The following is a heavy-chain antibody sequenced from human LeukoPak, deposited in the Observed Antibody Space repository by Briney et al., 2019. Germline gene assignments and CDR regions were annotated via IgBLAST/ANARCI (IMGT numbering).Heavy chain of an antibody. V-gene: IGHV3-23*01. D-gene: IGHD6-25*01. CDR2: ISADGDGP. CDR3: ARTFNGFDPTFDY. CDR1: GFTFDDYA. Sequence: GGSLRLSCAASGFTFDDYAMHWVRQVPGKGLVWVSTISADGDGPHYADSVKGRFTISRDNSKNTLFLQMNSLRDGDTAVYFCARTFNGFDPTFDYWGQGTLVTVSS. J-gene: IGHJ4*02.